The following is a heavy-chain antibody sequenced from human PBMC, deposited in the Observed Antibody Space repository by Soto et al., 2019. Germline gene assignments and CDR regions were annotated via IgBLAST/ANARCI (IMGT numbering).Heavy chain of an antibody. CDR3: ARILEAVAGSPGTVLRYFDY. J-gene: IGHJ4*02. D-gene: IGHD6-19*01. CDR1: GFSLSNARMG. Sequence: SGPTLVNPTETLTLTCTVSGFSLSNARMGVSWIRQPPGKALEWLAHIFSNDEKSYSTSLKSRLTISKDTSKSQVVLTMTNMDPVDTATYYCARILEAVAGSPGTVLRYFDYWGQGALVTVSS. V-gene: IGHV2-26*01. CDR2: IFSNDEK.